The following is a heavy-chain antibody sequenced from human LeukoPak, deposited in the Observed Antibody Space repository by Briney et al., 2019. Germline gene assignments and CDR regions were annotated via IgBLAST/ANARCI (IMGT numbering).Heavy chain of an antibody. D-gene: IGHD2-15*01. CDR3: ARNPRYCSGGSCYSGAWFDP. Sequence: PSETLSLTCAVYGGSFSGYYWSWIRQPPGKGLEWIGEINHSGSTNYNPSLKSRVTISVDTSKKQFSLKLSSVTAADTAVYYCARNPRYCSGGSCYSGAWFDPWGQGTLVTVSS. CDR1: GGSFSGYY. CDR2: INHSGST. J-gene: IGHJ5*02. V-gene: IGHV4-34*01.